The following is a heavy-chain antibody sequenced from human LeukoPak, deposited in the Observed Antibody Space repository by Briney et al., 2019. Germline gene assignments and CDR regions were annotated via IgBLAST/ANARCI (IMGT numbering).Heavy chain of an antibody. V-gene: IGHV3-7*05. J-gene: IGHJ6*02. CDR3: ARCGTPKNYYYYGMDV. D-gene: IGHD1-26*01. Sequence: PGGSLRLSCTASGFTFSNYWMSWVRQTPEKGLEWVANIKQDGSEEVYVDSVKGRFTISRDNAQRSLYLQMNSLRAEDTAVYFCARCGTPKNYYYYGMDVWGQGTTVTVS. CDR2: IKQDGSEE. CDR1: GFTFSNYW.